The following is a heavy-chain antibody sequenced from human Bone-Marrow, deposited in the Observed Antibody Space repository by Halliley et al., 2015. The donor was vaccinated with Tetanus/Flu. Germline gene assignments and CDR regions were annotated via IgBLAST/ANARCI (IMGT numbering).Heavy chain of an antibody. Sequence: LSLTCAASGFTFSNYAMNWVRQAPGKGLEWVSAISGSGGSTDHADSVKGRFTISRDNSKNTLYLQMNSLRAEDTAVYYCAKSLGGSGPYYYYGMDVWGQGTTVTVSS. D-gene: IGHD3-10*01. CDR3: AKSLGGSGPYYYYGMDV. CDR2: ISGSGGST. V-gene: IGHV3-23*01. CDR1: GFTFSNYA. J-gene: IGHJ6*02.